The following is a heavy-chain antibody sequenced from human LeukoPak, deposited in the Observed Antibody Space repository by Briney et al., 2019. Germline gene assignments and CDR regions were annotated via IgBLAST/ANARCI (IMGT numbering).Heavy chain of an antibody. CDR2: IRYDGSNK. V-gene: IGHV3-30*02. D-gene: IGHD3-10*01. CDR1: GFTFSSYG. CDR3: AKVYGSGSYPPDYYYMDV. J-gene: IGHJ6*03. Sequence: GGSLRLSCAASGFTFSSYGMHWVRQAPGKGLEWVAFIRYDGSNKYYADSVKGRFTISRDNSKNTLYLQMNSLRAEDTAVYYCAKVYGSGSYPPDYYYMDVWGKGTTVTISS.